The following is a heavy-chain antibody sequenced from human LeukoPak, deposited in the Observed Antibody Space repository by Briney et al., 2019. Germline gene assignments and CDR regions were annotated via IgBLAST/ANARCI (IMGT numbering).Heavy chain of an antibody. CDR1: GGSTSDYY. Sequence: SETLSLACSASGGSTSDYYWNWIRQPAGQGLEWLGRIYYTGNTAYNPSLESRLTMSLDTAKNQFSLKVTSVTAADTAVYYCARGGTLFTYFDSWGQGTLVTVSS. CDR2: IYYTGNT. V-gene: IGHV4-4*07. CDR3: ARGGTLFTYFDS. J-gene: IGHJ4*02. D-gene: IGHD3-10*02.